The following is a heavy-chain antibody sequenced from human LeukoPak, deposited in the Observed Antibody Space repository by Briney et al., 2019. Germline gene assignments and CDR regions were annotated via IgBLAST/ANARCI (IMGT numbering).Heavy chain of an antibody. D-gene: IGHD3-10*01. CDR3: ATEAYGSGSYYSHAFDI. CDR2: IVVGSGNT. J-gene: IGHJ3*02. V-gene: IGHV1-58*01. Sequence: ASVKVSCKASGFTFTSSAVQWVRQARGQRLEWIGWIVVGSGNTNYAQKFQERVTITRDMSTSTAYMELSSLRSEDTAVYYCATEAYGSGSYYSHAFDIWGQGTMVTVSS. CDR1: GFTFTSSA.